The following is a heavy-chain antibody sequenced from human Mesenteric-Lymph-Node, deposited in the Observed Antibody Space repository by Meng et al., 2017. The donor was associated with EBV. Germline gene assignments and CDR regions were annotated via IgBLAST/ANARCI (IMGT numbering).Heavy chain of an antibody. J-gene: IGHJ4*02. CDR2: ISGSGSSI. Sequence: LQLVGEVGGLIQPGGSLRLSWAASGFTFSNNYMAWIRQAPGKGLEWISYISGSGSSIVYADSVRGRFTISRDNAKNSVYLQMTSLRAEDTAVYYCARDWGFPYTFDDWGRGTLVTVSS. V-gene: IGHV3-11*01. D-gene: IGHD7-27*01. CDR1: GFTFSNNY. CDR3: ARDWGFPYTFDD.